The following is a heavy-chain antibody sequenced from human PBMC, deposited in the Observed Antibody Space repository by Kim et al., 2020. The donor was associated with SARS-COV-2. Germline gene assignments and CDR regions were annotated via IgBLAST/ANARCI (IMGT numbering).Heavy chain of an antibody. Sequence: GGSLRLSCAASGLSFSRFWLTWVRQAPGKGLDWVANINPDGTKKYYGDSVKGRFTISRDNAKNSLYLHMDSLTAEDTAIYYCLGGSYCDYWGQGALVTVSS. CDR3: LGGSYCDY. V-gene: IGHV3-7*01. CDR1: GLSFSRFW. CDR2: INPDGTKK. J-gene: IGHJ4*02. D-gene: IGHD1-26*01.